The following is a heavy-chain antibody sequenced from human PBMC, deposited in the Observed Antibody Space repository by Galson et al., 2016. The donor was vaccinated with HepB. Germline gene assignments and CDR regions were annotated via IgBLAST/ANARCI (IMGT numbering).Heavy chain of an antibody. V-gene: IGHV3-53*01. CDR3: TRDTKYYYDTTGYYSVY. J-gene: IGHJ4*02. CDR1: GFAVSDNY. CDR2: IYSDGST. Sequence: SLRLSCAASGFAVSDNYMSWVRRTPGKGLEWVSMIYSDGSTYYADSVKGRFTISRDISKNTMYLQMSSLRVEDTALYHCTRDTKYYYDTTGYYSVYWGQGTLVTVSP. D-gene: IGHD3-22*01.